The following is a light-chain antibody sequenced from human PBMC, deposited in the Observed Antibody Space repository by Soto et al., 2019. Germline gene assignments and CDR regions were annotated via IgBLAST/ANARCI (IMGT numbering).Light chain of an antibody. V-gene: IGLV2-14*01. CDR1: DSDVGAYDY. CDR3: SSYTTTNTLL. J-gene: IGLJ1*01. Sequence: QSALTQPASVSESPGQSITISCTGTDSDVGAYDYVAWYQQHPDKAPKLLIFEVTKRPSGVSDRFSGSKSGNTASLTISGLQAEDEADYFCSSYTTTNTLLFGPGTKVTVL. CDR2: EVT.